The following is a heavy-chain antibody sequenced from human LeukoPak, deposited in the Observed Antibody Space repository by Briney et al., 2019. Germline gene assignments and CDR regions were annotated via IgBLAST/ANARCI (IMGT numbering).Heavy chain of an antibody. CDR1: GFTFSSYG. J-gene: IGHJ3*02. CDR2: IRYDGSNK. V-gene: IGHV3-30*02. Sequence: GGSLRLSCAASGFTFSSYGMHWVRQAPGKGLEWVAFIRYDGSNKYYADSVKGRFTISRDNSKNTLYLQMNSLRAEDTAVYYCADEGDYYGSSGYGDAFDIWGQGTMVTVSS. D-gene: IGHD3-22*01. CDR3: ADEGDYYGSSGYGDAFDI.